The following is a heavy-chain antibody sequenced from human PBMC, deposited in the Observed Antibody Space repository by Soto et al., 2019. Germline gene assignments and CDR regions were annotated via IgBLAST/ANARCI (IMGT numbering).Heavy chain of an antibody. CDR2: IYYSGST. CDR3: ARSPLYCSGGSCYAYYFDY. CDR1: GNSISSSSYY. D-gene: IGHD2-15*01. V-gene: IGHV4-31*03. Sequence: PSETLSLTCTVSGNSISSSSYYWGWIRQHPGEGLEWIGYIYYSGSTYYNPSLKSRVTISVDTSKDQFSLKLSSVTAADTAVYYCARSPLYCSGGSCYAYYFDYWGQGTLVTVSS. J-gene: IGHJ4*02.